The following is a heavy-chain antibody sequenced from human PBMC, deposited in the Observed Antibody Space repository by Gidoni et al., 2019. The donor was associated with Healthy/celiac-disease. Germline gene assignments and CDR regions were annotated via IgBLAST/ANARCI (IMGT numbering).Heavy chain of an antibody. CDR2: ISSSGSTI. CDR3: ARDGGCSGGSCYSEYFQH. V-gene: IGHV3-48*03. Sequence: EVQLVESGGGLVQPGGSLRLSCAASGFTFRSYEMNWVRQAPGKGLEWVSYISSSGSTIYYADSVKGRFTISRDNAKNSLYLQMNSLRAEDTAVYYCARDGGCSGGSCYSEYFQHWGQGTLVTVSS. J-gene: IGHJ1*01. D-gene: IGHD2-15*01. CDR1: GFTFRSYE.